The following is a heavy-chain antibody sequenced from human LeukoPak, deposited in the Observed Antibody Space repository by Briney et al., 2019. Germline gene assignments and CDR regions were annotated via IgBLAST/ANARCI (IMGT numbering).Heavy chain of an antibody. D-gene: IGHD5-18*01. CDR3: ARGYTYGDY. J-gene: IGHJ4*02. CDR2: ISYDGSNK. Sequence: PGRSLRLSCAASGFTFSSYGMHWVRPAPGKGLEWVAVISYDGSNKYYADSVKGRFTISRDNSKDTLYLQMNSLRPEGAGVYYCARGYTYGDYWGQGTLVTVSS. V-gene: IGHV3-30*03. CDR1: GFTFSSYG.